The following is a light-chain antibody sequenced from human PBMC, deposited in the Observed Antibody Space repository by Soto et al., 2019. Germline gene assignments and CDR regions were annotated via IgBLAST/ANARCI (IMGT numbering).Light chain of an antibody. CDR1: QSISTY. Sequence: DIQMTQSPSSLSASVGDRVTITCRASQSISTYLNWYHQKPGKAPDLLIYAASSLKSGVPSRFSGSGSGIHFTLTITGLQPADFATYYCQQNFSIPITFGQGTQLEIK. CDR2: AAS. J-gene: IGKJ5*01. CDR3: QQNFSIPIT. V-gene: IGKV1-39*01.